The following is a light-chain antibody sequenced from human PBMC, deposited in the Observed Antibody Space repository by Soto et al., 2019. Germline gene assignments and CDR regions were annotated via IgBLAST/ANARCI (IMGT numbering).Light chain of an antibody. Sequence: LTYPGPRSRSPRQRGSGSCYASSSHIGSNSVNWYQQLPGPAPKLLIYSNNRRRSGVPDRFSVSKSGTSASLAISGLQSEDEADYYCAAWDDSRNGRVFGGGTKVTVL. CDR2: SNN. CDR3: AAWDDSRNGRV. V-gene: IGLV1-44*01. CDR1: SSHIGSNS. J-gene: IGLJ3*02.